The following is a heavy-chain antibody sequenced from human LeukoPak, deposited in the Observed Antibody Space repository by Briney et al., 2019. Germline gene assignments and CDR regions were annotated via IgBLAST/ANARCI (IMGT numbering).Heavy chain of an antibody. J-gene: IGHJ3*02. CDR1: GFTFSSYA. Sequence: GSLRLSCAASGFTFSSYAMSWIRQPPGKGLEWIGEINHSGSTNYNPSLKSRVTISVDTSKNQFSLKLSSVTAADTAVYYCARRVLSSCGGDCYTDAFDIWGQGTMVTVSS. CDR2: INHSGST. V-gene: IGHV4-34*01. D-gene: IGHD2-21*02. CDR3: ARRVLSSCGGDCYTDAFDI.